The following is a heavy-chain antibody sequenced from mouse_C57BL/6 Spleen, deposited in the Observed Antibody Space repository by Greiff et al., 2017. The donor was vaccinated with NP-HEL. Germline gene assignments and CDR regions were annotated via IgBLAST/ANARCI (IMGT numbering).Heavy chain of an antibody. D-gene: IGHD2-2*01. CDR2: IRSKSNNYAT. CDR3: VRHAWLRQDAMDY. CDR1: GFSFNTYA. Sequence: EVQLVESGGGLVQPKGSLKLSCAASGFSFNTYAMNWVRQAPGKGLEWVARIRSKSNNYATYYADSVKDRFTISRDDSESMLYLQMNNLKTEDTAMYYCVRHAWLRQDAMDYWGQGTSVTVSS. J-gene: IGHJ4*01. V-gene: IGHV10-1*01.